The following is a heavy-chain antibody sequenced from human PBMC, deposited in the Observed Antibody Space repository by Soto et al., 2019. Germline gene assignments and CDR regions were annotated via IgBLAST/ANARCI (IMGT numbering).Heavy chain of an antibody. Sequence: GGSLRLSWAASGFTFSSYWMHWVRQAPGKGLVWVSRINSDGSSTSYADSVKGRFTISRDNAKNTLYLQMNSLRAEDTAVYYCARAQVAAFYYMDVWGKGTTVTVSS. D-gene: IGHD2-15*01. CDR3: ARAQVAAFYYMDV. J-gene: IGHJ6*03. V-gene: IGHV3-74*01. CDR2: INSDGSST. CDR1: GFTFSSYW.